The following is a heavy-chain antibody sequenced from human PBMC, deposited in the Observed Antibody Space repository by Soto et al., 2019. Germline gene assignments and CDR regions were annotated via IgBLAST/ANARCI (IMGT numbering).Heavy chain of an antibody. CDR3: AKPGRGQLLYIDY. V-gene: IGHV3-23*01. Sequence: GGSLRLSCVTSGFTFIDYGLSWVLQAPGKGLEWVSGITGSGTNTYYADSVKGRFTISRDNSRNTVYLQMTSLRADDTAIYYCAKPGRGQLLYIDYWGQGALVTVSS. J-gene: IGHJ4*02. D-gene: IGHD2-2*01. CDR2: ITGSGTNT. CDR1: GFTFIDYG.